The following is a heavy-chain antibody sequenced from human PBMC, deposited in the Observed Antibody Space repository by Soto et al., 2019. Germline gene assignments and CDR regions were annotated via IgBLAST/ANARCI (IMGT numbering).Heavy chain of an antibody. J-gene: IGHJ3*02. CDR2: IIPIFGTA. Sequence: ASVKVSCKASGYTFTSYYMHWVRQAPGQGLEWMGGIIPIFGTANYAQKFQGRVTITADESTSTAYMELSSLRSEDTAVYYCARDRGGSITMHVLEARPDDAFDIWGQGTMVTVSS. CDR3: ARDRGGSITMHVLEARPDDAFDI. V-gene: IGHV1-69*13. D-gene: IGHD3-10*01. CDR1: GYTFTSYY.